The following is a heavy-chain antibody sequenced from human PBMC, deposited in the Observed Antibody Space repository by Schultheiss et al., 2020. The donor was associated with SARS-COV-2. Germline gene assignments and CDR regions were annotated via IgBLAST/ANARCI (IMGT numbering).Heavy chain of an antibody. D-gene: IGHD2-15*01. CDR1: GFTFSSYG. CDR2: IWYDGSNK. CDR3: ARDSDCSGGSCYSHFQH. Sequence: GESLKISCAASGFTFSSYGMHWVRQAPGKGLEWVAVIWYDGSNKYYADSVKGRFTISRDNSKNTLYLQMNSLRAEDTAVYYCARDSDCSGGSCYSHFQHWGQGTLVTVSS. J-gene: IGHJ1*01. V-gene: IGHV3-33*01.